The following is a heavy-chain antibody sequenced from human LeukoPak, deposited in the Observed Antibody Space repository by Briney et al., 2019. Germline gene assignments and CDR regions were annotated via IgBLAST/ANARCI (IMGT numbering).Heavy chain of an antibody. Sequence: SETLSXXXXXXXXSFSGYYWSWIXQPPGKGLEWIGEINHSGSTNYNPSLKSRVTISVDTSKNQFSLKLSSVTAADTAVYYCARGRTRYCSSTSCYGFDPWGQGTLVTVSS. CDR3: ARGRTRYCSSTSCYGFDP. J-gene: IGHJ5*02. CDR1: XXSFSGYY. D-gene: IGHD2-2*01. CDR2: INHSGST. V-gene: IGHV4-34*01.